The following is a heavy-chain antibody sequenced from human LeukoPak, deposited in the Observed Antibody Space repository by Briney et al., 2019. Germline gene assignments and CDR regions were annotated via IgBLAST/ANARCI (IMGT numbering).Heavy chain of an antibody. Sequence: ASVKVSCKASGYTFTSYGITWVRQAPGQGLEWMGWISAYDGKTKYAQKFQGRVTMTTDTSTSTAYMELRSLRSDDTAVYCGARDVGKGAKVFDYWGQGTLVTVSS. CDR2: ISAYDGKT. J-gene: IGHJ4*02. V-gene: IGHV1-18*01. CDR3: ARDVGKGAKVFDY. D-gene: IGHD1-26*01. CDR1: GYTFTSYG.